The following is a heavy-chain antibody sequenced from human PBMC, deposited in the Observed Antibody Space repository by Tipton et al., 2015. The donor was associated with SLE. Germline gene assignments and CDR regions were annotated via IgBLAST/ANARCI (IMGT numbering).Heavy chain of an antibody. CDR1: GFSFSSSG. CDR2: IRNKVKSYTS. V-gene: IGHV3-72*01. Sequence: SLRLFCAASGFSFSSSGMSWVRQAPGRGLEWVGRIRNKVKSYTSEYAASVKGRFTISRDNAQKSLFLEIRSLRVDDTAVYYCARPLEELLLVHAFDLWGQGTPVTV. D-gene: IGHD3-10*01. J-gene: IGHJ3*01. CDR3: ARPLEELLLVHAFDL.